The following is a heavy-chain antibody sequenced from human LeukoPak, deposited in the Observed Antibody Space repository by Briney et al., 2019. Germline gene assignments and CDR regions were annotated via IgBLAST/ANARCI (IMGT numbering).Heavy chain of an antibody. V-gene: IGHV4-4*07. CDR1: GVSISGYY. CDR3: ARIYGDYSGIDY. CDR2: IYTSGST. D-gene: IGHD4-17*01. J-gene: IGHJ4*02. Sequence: PSETLSPTCTVSGVSISGYYWSWIRQPAGQGLEWIGRIYTSGSTNYNPSLKSRVTMSVDTSKNQFSLKLSSVTAADTAVYYCARIYGDYSGIDYWGQGTLVTVSS.